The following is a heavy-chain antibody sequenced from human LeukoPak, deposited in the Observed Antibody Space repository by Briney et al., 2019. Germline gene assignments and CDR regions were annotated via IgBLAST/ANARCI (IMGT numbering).Heavy chain of an antibody. CDR2: INPNSGGT. V-gene: IGHV1-2*02. J-gene: IGHJ4*02. CDR3: ARSRSSGLLSSALNRLDY. Sequence: ASVKVSCKASGYTFTGYYVHWVRQAPGQGLEWMGWINPNSGGTNYAQKFQGRVTMTRDTSISTAYMELSRLRSDDTAVYYCARSRSSGLLSSALNRLDYWGQGTLVTVSS. D-gene: IGHD3-22*01. CDR1: GYTFTGYY.